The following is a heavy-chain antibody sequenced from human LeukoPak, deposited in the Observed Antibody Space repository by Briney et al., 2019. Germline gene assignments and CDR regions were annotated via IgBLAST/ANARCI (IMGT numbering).Heavy chain of an antibody. CDR1: GYSFTSYD. J-gene: IGHJ4*02. Sequence: ASVKVSCKSSGYSFTSYDIYWVRQATGQGLELMGGMNPNSGNRGYALKFQGRVTMTMNTSITTAYMELSGLRSDDTAVYYCARCSVGGRKRNDFWGQGTLVTVSS. CDR3: ARCSVGGRKRNDF. V-gene: IGHV1-8*01. CDR2: MNPNSGNR. D-gene: IGHD2-15*01.